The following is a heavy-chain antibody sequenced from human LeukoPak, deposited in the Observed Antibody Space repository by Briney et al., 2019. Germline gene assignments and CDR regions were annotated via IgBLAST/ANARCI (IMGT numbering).Heavy chain of an antibody. V-gene: IGHV4-39*01. Sequence: PSETLSLTCTVSGGSISSSSYYWGWIRQPPRKGLEWLGSIYYSGSTYYNPSLKSRVTISVDTSKNQFSLKLRSVTATDTAVYYCARPAAPRFYFDYWGQGTLVTVSS. CDR1: GGSISSSSYY. CDR3: ARPAAPRFYFDY. D-gene: IGHD2-2*01. J-gene: IGHJ4*02. CDR2: IYYSGST.